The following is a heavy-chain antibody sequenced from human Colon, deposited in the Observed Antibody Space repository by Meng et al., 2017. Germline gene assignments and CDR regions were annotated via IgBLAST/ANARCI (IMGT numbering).Heavy chain of an antibody. Sequence: KTSRRPSLHGAVAGGSIISMHLVSWARPPPGKGLEWIGEIYHSGATNYSPSLKSRVTISVDKSKNQFSLKLSSMTAADTAVYYCASIYRYGDYGDYFDYWGQGTLVTVSS. CDR3: ASIYRYGDYGDYFDY. V-gene: IGHV4-4*02. D-gene: IGHD4-17*01. CDR1: GGSIISMHL. CDR2: IYHSGAT. J-gene: IGHJ4*02.